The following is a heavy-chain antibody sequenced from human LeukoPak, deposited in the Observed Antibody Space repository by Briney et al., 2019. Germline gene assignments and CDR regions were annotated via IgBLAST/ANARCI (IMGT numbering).Heavy chain of an antibody. CDR1: GGSINSYY. J-gene: IGHJ5*02. CDR2: IYYSGST. V-gene: IGHV4-59*01. Sequence: SETLSLTCTVSGGSINSYYWSWIRQPPGKGLEWIGYIYYSGSTNYNPSLKSRVTISVDTSKNQFSLKLSSVTAADTAVYYCAREGDYGDYGNWFDPWGQGTLVTVSS. CDR3: AREGDYGDYGNWFDP. D-gene: IGHD4-17*01.